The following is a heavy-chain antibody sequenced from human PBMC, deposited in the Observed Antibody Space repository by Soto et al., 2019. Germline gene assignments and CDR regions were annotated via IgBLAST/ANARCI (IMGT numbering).Heavy chain of an antibody. CDR2: IRSKASGGSS. CDR3: TRDLPVWTISSGWDYYSMDV. D-gene: IGHD6-19*01. V-gene: IGHV3-49*03. J-gene: IGHJ6*02. CDR1: GFTLGDYA. Sequence: GGSLRLSCTASGFTLGDYAISWFLQAPGMGLGQVGFIRSKASGGSSEYAVSLKGRFTISRDDSISIPHLQMNSLKNEHTAGYYCTRDLPVWTISSGWDYYSMDVWGQGATVTVSS.